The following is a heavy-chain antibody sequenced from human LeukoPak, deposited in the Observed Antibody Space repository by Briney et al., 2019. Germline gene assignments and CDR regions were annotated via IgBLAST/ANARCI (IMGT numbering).Heavy chain of an antibody. Sequence: GRSLRLSCAASGFTVSSNYMSWVRQAPGKGLEWLSVIYTDGSTYYADSVKGRFTISRHNSKNTLDLQMNSLRDEDTAVYYCARDRGANWFDPWGQGTLVTVSS. CDR3: ARDRGANWFDP. D-gene: IGHD1-26*01. J-gene: IGHJ5*02. CDR2: IYTDGST. V-gene: IGHV3-53*04. CDR1: GFTVSSNY.